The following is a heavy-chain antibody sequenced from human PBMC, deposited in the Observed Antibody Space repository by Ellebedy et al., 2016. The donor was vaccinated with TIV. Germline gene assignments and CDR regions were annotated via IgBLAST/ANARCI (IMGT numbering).Heavy chain of an antibody. CDR3: ARLPPFYGGADYIGHYFDF. D-gene: IGHD4-23*01. Sequence: GESLKISCAASGFTFSNYAMSWVRQAPGKGLEWVSGISGSGGWTYYADSVKGRFTISRDTPKNTVSLQMTSLRAEDTAVYSCARLPPFYGGADYIGHYFDFWGQGALVTVSS. CDR2: ISGSGGWT. CDR1: GFTFSNYA. J-gene: IGHJ4*02. V-gene: IGHV3-23*01.